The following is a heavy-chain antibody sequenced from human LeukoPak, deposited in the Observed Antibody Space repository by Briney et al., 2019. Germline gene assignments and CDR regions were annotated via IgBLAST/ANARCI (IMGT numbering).Heavy chain of an antibody. CDR3: ASGDPLLYYDSSGLEVH. D-gene: IGHD3-22*01. J-gene: IGHJ4*02. CDR1: GFTFSSYS. Sequence: PGGSLRLSCAASGFTFSSYSMNWVRQAPGKGLEWVSSISSSSSYIYYADSVKGRFTISRDNSKNTLYLQMNSLRAEDTAVYYCASGDPLLYYDSSGLEVHWGQGTLVTVSS. V-gene: IGHV3-21*04. CDR2: ISSSSSYI.